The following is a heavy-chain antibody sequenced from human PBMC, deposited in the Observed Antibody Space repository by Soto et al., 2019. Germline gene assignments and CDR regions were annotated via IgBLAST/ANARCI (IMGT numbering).Heavy chain of an antibody. Sequence: GASVKVSCKASGYTFTSCGISGVRQAPGQGLEWMGWISAYNGNTNYAQKLQGRVTMTTDTSTSTAYMELRSLRSDDTAVYYCARWKSPRITIFGVVIGGSSEVFDIGGQGTRVTVSS. CDR3: ARWKSPRITIFGVVIGGSSEVFDI. D-gene: IGHD3-3*01. CDR2: ISAYNGNT. V-gene: IGHV1-18*01. J-gene: IGHJ3*02. CDR1: GYTFTSCG.